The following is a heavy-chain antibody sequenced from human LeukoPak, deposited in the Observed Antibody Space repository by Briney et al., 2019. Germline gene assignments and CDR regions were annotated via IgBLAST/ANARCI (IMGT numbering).Heavy chain of an antibody. J-gene: IGHJ3*02. CDR1: GFTFDDYA. Sequence: PGRSLRLSCAASGFTFDDYAMHWVRQAPGKGLEWVSGISWNSGSIGYADSVKGRFTISRDNAKNSLYLQMNSLRAEDTALYYCAKDQKTFLDAFDIWGRGTMVTVSS. CDR2: ISWNSGSI. V-gene: IGHV3-9*01. CDR3: AKDQKTFLDAFDI.